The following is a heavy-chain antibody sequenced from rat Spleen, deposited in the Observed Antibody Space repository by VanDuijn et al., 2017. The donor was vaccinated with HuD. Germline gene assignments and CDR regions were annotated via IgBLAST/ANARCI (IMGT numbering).Heavy chain of an antibody. CDR1: GFTFSDYY. V-gene: IGHV5-25*01. CDR3: ARQDTSGYSNWFAY. J-gene: IGHJ3*01. D-gene: IGHD4-3*01. CDR2: ISTGGGST. Sequence: EVQLVESGGGLVQPGRSLKLSCAASGFTFSDYYMAWIRQAPGKGLEWVASISTGGGSTYYRDSVKGRFTISRDNTKSTLSLQMDSLRSEDTATYYCARQDTSGYSNWFAYWGQGTLVTVSS.